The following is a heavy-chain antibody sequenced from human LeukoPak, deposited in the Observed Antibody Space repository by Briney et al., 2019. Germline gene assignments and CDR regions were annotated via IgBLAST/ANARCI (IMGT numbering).Heavy chain of an antibody. CDR3: AKGRQEWWTFDALDI. Sequence: GRSLRLSCAASGFTFSSYALHWVRQAPGKGLEWVALISFDGSKKYLADSVKGRFTISRDNSKNTLYLQMNSLIPDDTAVYYCAKGRQEWWTFDALDIWGQETMVTVSS. D-gene: IGHD2-8*01. V-gene: IGHV3-30*04. J-gene: IGHJ3*02. CDR2: ISFDGSKK. CDR1: GFTFSSYA.